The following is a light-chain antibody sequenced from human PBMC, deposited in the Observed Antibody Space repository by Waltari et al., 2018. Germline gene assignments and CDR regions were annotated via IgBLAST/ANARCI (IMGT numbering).Light chain of an antibody. Sequence: RTGRGFGPYVDSYHQRPGPVPRRPFHVVANRATGSPARFSGSGSGTDFTLTISSLEPEDFAVYYCQHRSGWPPWAFGQGTKVEVK. V-gene: IGKV3-11*01. J-gene: IGKJ1*01. CDR3: QHRSGWPPWA. CDR1: RGFGPY. CDR2: VVA.